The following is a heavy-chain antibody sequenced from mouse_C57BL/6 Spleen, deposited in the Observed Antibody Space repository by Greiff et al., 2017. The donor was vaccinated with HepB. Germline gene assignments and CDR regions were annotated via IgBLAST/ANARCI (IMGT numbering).Heavy chain of an antibody. D-gene: IGHD3-2*02. J-gene: IGHJ2*01. CDR2: IYPGSGST. Sequence: QVQLKQPGAELVKPGASVKMSCKASGYTFTSYWITWVKQRPGQGLEWIGDIYPGSGSTNYNEKFKSKATLTVDTSSSTAYMQLSSLTSEDSAVYYCARWTGGQLSPFDYWGQGTTLTVSS. V-gene: IGHV1-55*01. CDR1: GYTFTSYW. CDR3: ARWTGGQLSPFDY.